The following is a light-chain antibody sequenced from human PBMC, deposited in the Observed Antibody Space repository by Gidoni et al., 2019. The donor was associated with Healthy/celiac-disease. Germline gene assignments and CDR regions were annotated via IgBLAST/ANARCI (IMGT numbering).Light chain of an antibody. J-gene: IGKJ2*04. CDR2: KAS. Sequence: DIQMTQSPSTLSASVGDRVTITCRASQRISSWLAWYQQKPGKAPKLLIYKASSLESGVPSRFSGSGSGTEFTLTISSLQPYDFATYYCQQYNSYACSFGQGTKLEIK. CDR1: QRISSW. CDR3: QQYNSYACS. V-gene: IGKV1-5*03.